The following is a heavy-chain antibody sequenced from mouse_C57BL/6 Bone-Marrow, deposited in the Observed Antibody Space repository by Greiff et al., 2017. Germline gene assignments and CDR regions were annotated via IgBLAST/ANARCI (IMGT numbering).Heavy chain of an antibody. CDR1: GFTFSSYA. CDR2: ISDGGSYT. D-gene: IGHD1-1*01. CDR3: ARDSPHYYGSSYDWYFDV. J-gene: IGHJ1*03. Sequence: EVQGVESGGGLVKPGGSLKLSCAASGFTFSSYAMSWVRQTPEKRLEWVATISDGGSYTYYPDNVKGRFTISRDNAKNNLYLQMSHLKSEDTAMYYCARDSPHYYGSSYDWYFDVWGTGTTVTVSS. V-gene: IGHV5-4*01.